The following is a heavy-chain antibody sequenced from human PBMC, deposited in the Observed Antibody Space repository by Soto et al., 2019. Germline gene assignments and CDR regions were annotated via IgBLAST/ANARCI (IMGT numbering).Heavy chain of an antibody. V-gene: IGHV1-69*13. Sequence: GASVKVSCKASGGTFSSYAISWVRQAPGQGLEWMGGIIPIFGTANYAQKFQGRVTITADESTSTAYMELSSLRSEDTAVYYCAGPTDDSSGYQLPGSYWGQGTLVTVSS. D-gene: IGHD3-22*01. J-gene: IGHJ4*02. CDR1: GGTFSSYA. CDR3: AGPTDDSSGYQLPGSY. CDR2: IIPIFGTA.